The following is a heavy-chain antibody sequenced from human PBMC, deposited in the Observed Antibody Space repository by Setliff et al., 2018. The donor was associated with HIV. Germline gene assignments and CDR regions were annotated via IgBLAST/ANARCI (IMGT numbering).Heavy chain of an antibody. J-gene: IGHJ4*02. V-gene: IGHV3-7*01. CDR1: GFTFSSYW. CDR3: ARDAPITMIVVVSGIDY. D-gene: IGHD3-22*01. Sequence: PGGSLRLSCAASGFTFSSYWMSWVRQAPGKGLEWVANIKQDGSEKYYVDSVKGRFTISRDNAKNSLYLQMNSLRAEDTAVYYCARDAPITMIVVVSGIDYWGQGTLVTVSS. CDR2: IKQDGSEK.